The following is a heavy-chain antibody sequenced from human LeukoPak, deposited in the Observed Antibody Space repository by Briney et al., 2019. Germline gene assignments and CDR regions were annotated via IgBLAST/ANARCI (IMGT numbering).Heavy chain of an antibody. CDR3: ARGRAARPFDY. Sequence: PSETLSLTCAVYGGSFSGYYWSWIRQPPGKGLEWIGEINHSGSTNYNPSLKSRVTISVDTSKNQFSLKLSSVTAADTAVYYCARGRAARPFDYWGQGTLVTVSS. CDR2: INHSGST. V-gene: IGHV4-34*01. D-gene: IGHD6-6*01. J-gene: IGHJ4*02. CDR1: GGSFSGYY.